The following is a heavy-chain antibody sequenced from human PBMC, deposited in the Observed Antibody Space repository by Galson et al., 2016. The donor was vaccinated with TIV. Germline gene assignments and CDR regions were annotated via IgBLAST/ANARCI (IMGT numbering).Heavy chain of an antibody. J-gene: IGHJ6*02. CDR2: INPNNGGT. D-gene: IGHD2-2*03. CDR1: GYTFSHYH. Sequence: SVKVSCKASGYTFSHYHIHWVRQVPGQGLEWMGRINPNNGGTHFAQKFQGRVTMTRDTSISTAYMELRSLTSDDTGVYYCARERGPGYFDSTSCYGYYGLDVWGQGTTVTVAS. V-gene: IGHV1-2*05. CDR3: ARERGPGYFDSTSCYGYYGLDV.